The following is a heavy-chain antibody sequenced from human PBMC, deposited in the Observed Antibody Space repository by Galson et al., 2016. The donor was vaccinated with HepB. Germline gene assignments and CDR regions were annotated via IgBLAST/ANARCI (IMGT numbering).Heavy chain of an antibody. CDR1: GLTFTSSA. V-gene: IGHV1-58*01. D-gene: IGHD3-22*01. CDR3: TLDSSGYYGFDM. Sequence: SVKVSCKASGLTFTSSAVQWVRQARGQRLEWIGWIVVDSGSTNFAQMFQEGVTITRDMSTSTAYMELSSLRSEDTAVYYCTLDSSGYYGFDMWGPGTMVTVSS. CDR2: IVVDSGST. J-gene: IGHJ3*02.